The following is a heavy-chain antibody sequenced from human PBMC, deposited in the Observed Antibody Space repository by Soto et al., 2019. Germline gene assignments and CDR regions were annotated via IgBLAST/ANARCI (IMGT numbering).Heavy chain of an antibody. CDR2: GFYSGSS. Sequence: SETLSLTCTVSGASIGRSDGSWIRQPPGKGLEWMGDGFYSGSSNYSPSLNSRVSITVDTSKNQWSLNLSSVTAADTAVYYCARVPTVPTLDYWGNGMSVTVS. CDR3: ARVPTVPTLDY. D-gene: IGHD6-6*01. CDR1: GASIGRSD. V-gene: IGHV4-59*01. J-gene: IGHJ4*01.